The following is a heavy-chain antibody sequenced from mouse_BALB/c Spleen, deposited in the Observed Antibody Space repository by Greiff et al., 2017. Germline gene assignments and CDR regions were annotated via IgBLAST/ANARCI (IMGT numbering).Heavy chain of an antibody. D-gene: IGHD6-1*01. CDR2: IDPENGNT. CDR1: GFNIKDYY. CDR3: ARSPHYYAMDY. V-gene: IGHV14-1*02. Sequence: VQLKQSGAELVRPGALVKLSCKASGFNIKDYYMHWVKQRPEQGLEWIGWIDPENGNTIYDPKFQGKASITADTSSNTAYLQLSSLTSEDTAVYYCARSPHYYAMDYWGQGTSVTVSS. J-gene: IGHJ4*01.